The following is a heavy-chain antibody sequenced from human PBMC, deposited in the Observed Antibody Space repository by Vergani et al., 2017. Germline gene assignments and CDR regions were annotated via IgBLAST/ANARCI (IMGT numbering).Heavy chain of an antibody. CDR1: GGSFSGYY. CDR2: INHSGRT. Sequence: QVQLQQWGAGLLKPSETLSLSCAVYGGSFSGYYWSWIRQPPGKGREWMGEINHSGRTNYNPSLKSRVTISVDTSKNQFSLKLSSVTAADTAVYYCARAGAPGKRLWFGGRWVDYWGQGTLVTVSS. J-gene: IGHJ4*02. V-gene: IGHV4-34*01. CDR3: ARAGAPGKRLWFGGRWVDY. D-gene: IGHD3-10*01.